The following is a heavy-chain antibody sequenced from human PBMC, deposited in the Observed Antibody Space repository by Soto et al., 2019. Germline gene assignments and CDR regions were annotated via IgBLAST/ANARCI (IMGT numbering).Heavy chain of an antibody. CDR3: SSSYGTSWYVDY. Sequence: QVQLVQSGSEVKRPGSSVKVSCKASGGDFRNYAITWVRQAPGQGLEWMGGFIPMSGTPKYAQKFQGRVTITADTSTTTAYMELTSLRYDDTAVYYCSSSYGTSWYVDYWGQGTLVTVS. D-gene: IGHD6-13*01. CDR2: FIPMSGTP. V-gene: IGHV1-69*06. CDR1: GGDFRNYA. J-gene: IGHJ4*02.